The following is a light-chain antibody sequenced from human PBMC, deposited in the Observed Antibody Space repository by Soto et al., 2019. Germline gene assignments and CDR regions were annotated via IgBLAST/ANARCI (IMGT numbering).Light chain of an antibody. Sequence: QSVLTQPASVSGSPGQSITISCTGTSSDVGSYNLVSWYQQHPGKAPKLMIYEGSKRPSGVSNRFSGSKSGNTASQTISGLQAEDEADYYCCSYAGSNVVFGGGTQLTVL. CDR2: EGS. V-gene: IGLV2-23*01. CDR1: SSDVGSYNL. CDR3: CSYAGSNVV. J-gene: IGLJ2*01.